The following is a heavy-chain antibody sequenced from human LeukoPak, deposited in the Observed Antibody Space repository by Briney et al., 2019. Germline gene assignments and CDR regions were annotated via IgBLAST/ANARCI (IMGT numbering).Heavy chain of an antibody. J-gene: IGHJ3*02. V-gene: IGHV4-4*07. Sequence: PSKTRSLTCTGSGGSINNYYWSWIRQPAGKGLEWIGRIYTRGSTNYNPSLKSRVTMSVDTSKNQFSLKLSSVTAADTAVYYCARGRYCSADICSGGDAFDIWGQGTMVSVSS. CDR3: ARGRYCSADICSGGDAFDI. CDR1: GGSINNYY. CDR2: IYTRGST. D-gene: IGHD2-15*01.